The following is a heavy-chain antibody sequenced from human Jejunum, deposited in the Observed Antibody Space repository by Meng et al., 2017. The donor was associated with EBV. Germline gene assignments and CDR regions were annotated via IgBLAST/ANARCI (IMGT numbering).Heavy chain of an antibody. CDR1: GFTFSTYW. Sequence: EVQLGESGGCLVQPGGSLRLSCAASGFTFSTYWMHWVRQTPGKGLEWVSRINNDGSTTQYADSVRGRFTISRDNAKSTLYLQMNSLTAEDTAVYYCARNYRDYWGQGTLVTVSS. CDR3: ARNYRDY. V-gene: IGHV3-74*03. J-gene: IGHJ4*02. CDR2: INNDGSTT. D-gene: IGHD4-11*01.